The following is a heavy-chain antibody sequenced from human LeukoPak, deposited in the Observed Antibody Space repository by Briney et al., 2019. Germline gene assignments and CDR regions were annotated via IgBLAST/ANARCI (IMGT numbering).Heavy chain of an antibody. CDR3: TSGDFWSGYPQHYYYYYMDV. CDR1: GFTFSGSA. D-gene: IGHD3-3*01. V-gene: IGHV3-73*01. Sequence: GGSLRLYCAASGFTFSGSAMHWVRQASGKGLEWVGRIRSKANSYATAYAASVKARFTISRDDSKNTAYLQMNSLKTEDTAVYYCTSGDFWSGYPQHYYYYYMDVWGKGTTVTVSS. CDR2: IRSKANSYAT. J-gene: IGHJ6*03.